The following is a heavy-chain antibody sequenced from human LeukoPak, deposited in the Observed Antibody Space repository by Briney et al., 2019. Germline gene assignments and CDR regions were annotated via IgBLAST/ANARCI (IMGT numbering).Heavy chain of an antibody. CDR2: IRYDGSNK. Sequence: PGGSLRLSCAASGFTFSSYGMHWVRQAPGKGLEWVAFIRYDGSNKYYADSVKGRFTISRDNSKNTLYLQMNSLRAEDTAVYYCAKDMGIVVVVAATLFDYWGQGTLVTVSS. CDR1: GFTFSSYG. D-gene: IGHD2-15*01. V-gene: IGHV3-30*02. CDR3: AKDMGIVVVVAATLFDY. J-gene: IGHJ4*02.